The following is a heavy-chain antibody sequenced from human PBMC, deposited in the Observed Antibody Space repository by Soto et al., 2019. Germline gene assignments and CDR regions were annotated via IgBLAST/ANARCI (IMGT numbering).Heavy chain of an antibody. V-gene: IGHV1-69*13. CDR3: ARLVVGYNWFDP. D-gene: IGHD2-15*01. CDR2: IIPIFGTA. J-gene: IGHJ5*02. CDR1: GGTFSSYA. Sequence: SVKVSCKASGGTFSSYAISWVRQAPGQGLEWMGGIIPIFGTANYAQKFQGRVTITADESTSTAYMELSSLRSEDTAVYYCARLVVGYNWFDPWGQGTLVTVSS.